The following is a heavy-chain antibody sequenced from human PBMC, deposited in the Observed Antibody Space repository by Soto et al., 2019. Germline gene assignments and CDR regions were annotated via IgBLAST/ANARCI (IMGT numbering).Heavy chain of an antibody. Sequence: SETLSLTCAVYGGSFSGYYWGWIRQPPGKGLEWIGSIYYSGSTYYNPSLKSRVTISVDTSKNQFSLKLSSVTAADTAVYYCAEGRANGVVVVAATVQEDAFDIWGQGTMVSVSS. CDR1: GGSFSGYY. J-gene: IGHJ3*02. V-gene: IGHV4-39*01. D-gene: IGHD2-15*01. CDR2: IYYSGST. CDR3: AEGRANGVVVVAATVQEDAFDI.